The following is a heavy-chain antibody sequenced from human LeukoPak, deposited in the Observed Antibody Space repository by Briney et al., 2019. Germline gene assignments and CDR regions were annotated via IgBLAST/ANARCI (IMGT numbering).Heavy chain of an antibody. V-gene: IGHV4-34*01. Sequence: PETLSLTCAVYGGSFSGYYWSWIRQPPGKGLEWIGEINHSGSTNYSPSLKSRVTISVDTSKNQFSLKLSSVTAADTAVYYCARAEMATIKGGYFDIWGQGTMVTVSS. J-gene: IGHJ3*02. CDR2: INHSGST. D-gene: IGHD5-24*01. CDR1: GGSFSGYY. CDR3: ARAEMATIKGGYFDI.